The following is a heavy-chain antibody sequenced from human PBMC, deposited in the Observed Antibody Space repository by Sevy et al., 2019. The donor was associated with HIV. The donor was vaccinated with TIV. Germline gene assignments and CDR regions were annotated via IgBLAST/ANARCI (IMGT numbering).Heavy chain of an antibody. CDR2: IKSKIDGGTT. CDR3: TTDSKERGLSALLDY. CDR1: GFTFSNAW. V-gene: IGHV3-15*01. Sequence: GGSLRLSCAASGFTFSNAWMSWVRQAPGKGLEWVGRIKSKIDGGTTDDAAPVKGRFTMSRDNSKNKLYLQMNSLKTEDTAIYYCTTDSKERGLSALLDYWGQGTLVTVSS. J-gene: IGHJ4*02. D-gene: IGHD1-1*01.